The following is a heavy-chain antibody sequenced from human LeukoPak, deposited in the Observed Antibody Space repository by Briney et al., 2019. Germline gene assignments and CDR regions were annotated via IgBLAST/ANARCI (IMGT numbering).Heavy chain of an antibody. J-gene: IGHJ4*02. CDR2: IYYSGST. CDR1: GGSISSYY. CDR3: AGGRDGFFYYFDY. D-gene: IGHD5-24*01. V-gene: IGHV4-59*01. Sequence: SQTLSLTCTVSGGSISSYYWSWIRQPPGKGLEWIGYIYYSGSTNYNPSLKSRVTISVDTSKNQFSLKLSSVTAADTAVYYCAGGRDGFFYYFDYWGQGTLVTVSS.